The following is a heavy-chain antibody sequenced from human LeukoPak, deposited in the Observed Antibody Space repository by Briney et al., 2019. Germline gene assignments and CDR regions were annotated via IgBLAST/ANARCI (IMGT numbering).Heavy chain of an antibody. CDR2: IYYSGST. J-gene: IGHJ4*02. CDR1: GGSISSSCYY. CDR3: ARLWYGGNTRYY. D-gene: IGHD4-23*01. V-gene: IGHV4-39*01. Sequence: SETLSLTCTVSGGSISSSCYYWGWIRQPPGKGLAWIGSIYYSGSTYYNQSLKRRVTISVDTFKNQLSLQLSSVTAANTVVYYCARLWYGGNTRYYSGQGTLVTVSS.